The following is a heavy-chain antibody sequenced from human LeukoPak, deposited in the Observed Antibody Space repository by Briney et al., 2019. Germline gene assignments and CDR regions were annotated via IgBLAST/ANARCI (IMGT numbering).Heavy chain of an antibody. CDR2: ISNSGAAT. D-gene: IGHD3-10*01. CDR3: AKEELYYYGSGTYYTLAPFDY. CDR1: GYIFSSYA. V-gene: IGHV3-23*01. Sequence: GGSLRLSCEASGYIFSSYAMSWVRQAPGKGLEWVSVISNSGAATDYADSVKGRFTISRDNSKNTLSLQMNSLRAEDTAVYYCAKEELYYYGSGTYYTLAPFDYWGQGTLVTVSS. J-gene: IGHJ4*02.